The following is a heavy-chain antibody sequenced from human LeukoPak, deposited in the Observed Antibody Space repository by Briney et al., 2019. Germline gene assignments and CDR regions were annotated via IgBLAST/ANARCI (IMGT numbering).Heavy chain of an antibody. CDR3: ARKNSGSKDDAFDI. V-gene: IGHV1-18*01. CDR2: ISDHSRDG. J-gene: IGHJ3*02. CDR1: GYTFTNHG. Sequence: ASVKVSCKASGYTFTNHGISWVRQAPGQGLEWVGWISDHSRDGHYAQKFQGRVTMTSDTSATTAYMELRSLRSDDTAVYYCARKNSGSKDDAFDIWDQGTMVTVSA. D-gene: IGHD3-10*01.